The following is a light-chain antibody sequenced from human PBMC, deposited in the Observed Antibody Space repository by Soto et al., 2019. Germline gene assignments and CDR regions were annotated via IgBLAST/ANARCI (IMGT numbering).Light chain of an antibody. CDR3: QHYNSYSEA. V-gene: IGKV1-5*03. CDR2: KAS. CDR1: QTISSW. J-gene: IGKJ1*01. Sequence: IHMTQSPATLSGSVVDIVTITCRASQTISSWLAWYQQKPGKAPKLLIYKASTLKSGVPSRFSGSGSGTEFTLTISSLQPDDFATYYCQHYNSYSEAFGQGTKVDIK.